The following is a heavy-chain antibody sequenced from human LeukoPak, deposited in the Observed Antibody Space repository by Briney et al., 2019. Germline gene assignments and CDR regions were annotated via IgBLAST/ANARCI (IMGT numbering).Heavy chain of an antibody. CDR3: AIVDTAMDP. CDR2: ISGSGGSS. J-gene: IGHJ5*02. Sequence: PGGSLRLSCAASGITFSNYAMSWVRQAPGRGLEWVSAISGSGGSSYYADSVKGRFTITRDNSKDTLYLQMNSLRAEDTAVYYCAIVDTAMDPWGQGTLVIVSS. V-gene: IGHV3-23*01. D-gene: IGHD5-18*01. CDR1: GITFSNYA.